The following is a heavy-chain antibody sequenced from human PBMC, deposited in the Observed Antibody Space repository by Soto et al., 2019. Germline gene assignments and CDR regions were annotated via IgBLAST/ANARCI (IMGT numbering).Heavy chain of an antibody. J-gene: IGHJ6*03. CDR2: ISYDGNNK. CDR3: AKDQAADYYYMDV. V-gene: IGHV3-30*18. D-gene: IGHD6-13*01. Sequence: GGSLRLSCAASGFTFSSYGMHWVRQAPGKGLEWVAVISYDGNNKYYADSVKGRFTISRDNSKNTLYLQMNSLRAEDTAVYYCAKDQAADYYYMDVWGKGTTVTVSS. CDR1: GFTFSSYG.